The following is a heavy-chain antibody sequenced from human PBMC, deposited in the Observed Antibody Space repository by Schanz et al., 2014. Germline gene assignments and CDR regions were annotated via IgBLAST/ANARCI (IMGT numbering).Heavy chain of an antibody. J-gene: IGHJ4*02. CDR1: GGTFNSYT. D-gene: IGHD4-17*01. V-gene: IGHV1-69*02. CDR3: ARGYGDSPTDF. Sequence: QVQLVLSGAEVKKPGSSMKVSCKASGGTFNSYTINWVRQAPGQGLEWMGRIIPILGIANYAQKFQGRVTITADRSTSTAYMELSSLRSEDTAVYYCARGYGDSPTDFWGQGTLVTVSS. CDR2: IIPILGIA.